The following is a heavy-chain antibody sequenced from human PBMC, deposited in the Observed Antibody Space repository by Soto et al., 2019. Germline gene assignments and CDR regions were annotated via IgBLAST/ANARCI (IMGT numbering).Heavy chain of an antibody. V-gene: IGHV1-69*13. J-gene: IGHJ3*02. CDR3: ASDGLGITIFGGPLKRYAFDI. D-gene: IGHD3-3*01. Sequence: SVKVSCKASGGTFSSYAISWVRQAPGQGLEWMGGIIPIFGTANYAQKFQGRVTITADESTSTAYMELSSLRSEDTAVYYCASDGLGITIFGGPLKRYAFDIWGQGTMVTV. CDR2: IIPIFGTA. CDR1: GGTFSSYA.